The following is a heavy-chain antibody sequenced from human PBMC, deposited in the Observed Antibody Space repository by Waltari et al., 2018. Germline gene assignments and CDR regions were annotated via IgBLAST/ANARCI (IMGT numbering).Heavy chain of an antibody. Sequence: QVQLVQSGAEVKKPGASVKVSCKASGYTFTGYYMHWVRQAPGQGLEWMGRINPNSGGTNYAQKFQGRVTMTRDTSISTAYMELSRLRSDDTAVYYCASTVLANTAMAHGWFDPWGQGTLVTVSS. CDR3: ASTVLANTAMAHGWFDP. V-gene: IGHV1-2*06. CDR1: GYTFTGYY. J-gene: IGHJ5*02. D-gene: IGHD5-18*01. CDR2: INPNSGGT.